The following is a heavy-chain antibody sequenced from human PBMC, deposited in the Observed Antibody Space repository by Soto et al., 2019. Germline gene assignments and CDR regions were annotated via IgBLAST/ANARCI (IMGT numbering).Heavy chain of an antibody. CDR3: ATNHPLDYYDSSGYYYYGMDV. CDR2: IYPGDSDT. D-gene: IGHD3-22*01. J-gene: IGHJ6*02. V-gene: IGHV5-51*01. Sequence: GESLKSSCKGSGYSFTSYWIGWVRQMPGKGLEWMGIIYPGDSDTRYSPSFQGQVTISADKSISTAYLQWSSLKASDTAMYYCATNHPLDYYDSSGYYYYGMDVWGQGTTVTVSS. CDR1: GYSFTSYW.